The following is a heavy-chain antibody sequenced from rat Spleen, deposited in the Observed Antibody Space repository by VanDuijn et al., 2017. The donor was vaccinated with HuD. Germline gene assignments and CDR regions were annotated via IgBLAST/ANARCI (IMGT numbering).Heavy chain of an antibody. CDR1: GFTFSDYG. V-gene: IGHV5-29*01. CDR2: ISYGDSSGHSGT. D-gene: IGHD1-9*01. CDR3: ARRHYGYNSYFDY. J-gene: IGHJ2*01. Sequence: EVQLVESGGGLVQPGRSLKLSCAASGFTFSDYGVAWVRQAQTTGLEWVATISYGDSSGHSGTYYRDSVKGRFTISRDNAKSTLSLQMDSLRSEDTATYYCARRHYGYNSYFDYWGQGVMVTVSS.